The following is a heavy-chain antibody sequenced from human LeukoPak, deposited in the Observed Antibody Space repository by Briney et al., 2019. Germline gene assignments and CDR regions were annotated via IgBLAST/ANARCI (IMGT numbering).Heavy chain of an antibody. CDR3: ARASDSSGWYGKLYFDY. V-gene: IGHV3-7*03. CDR1: GFTSSSYW. J-gene: IGHJ4*02. Sequence: GGSLRLSCAASGFTSSSYWMSWVRQAPGKGLEWVANINQDGSEKYYVDSVKGRFTIPRDNAKNSLYLQMNSVRAEDTAVYYCARASDSSGWYGKLYFDYWGQGTLVTVSS. D-gene: IGHD6-19*01. CDR2: INQDGSEK.